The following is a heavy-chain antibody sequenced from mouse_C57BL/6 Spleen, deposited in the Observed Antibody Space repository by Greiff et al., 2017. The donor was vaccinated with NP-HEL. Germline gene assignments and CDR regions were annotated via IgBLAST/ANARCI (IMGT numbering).Heavy chain of an antibody. CDR2: IDPSDSYT. Sequence: QVQLKQPGAELVMPGASVKLSCKASGYTFTSYWMHWVKQRPGQGLEWIGEIDPSDSYTNYNQKFKGKSTLTVDKSSSTAYMQLSSLTSEDSAVYYCARSEDSPFDYWGQGTTLTVSS. J-gene: IGHJ2*01. V-gene: IGHV1-69*01. CDR1: GYTFTSYW. CDR3: ARSEDSPFDY.